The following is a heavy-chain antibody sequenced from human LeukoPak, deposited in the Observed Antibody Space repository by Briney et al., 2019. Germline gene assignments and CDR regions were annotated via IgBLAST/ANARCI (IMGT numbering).Heavy chain of an antibody. CDR1: GGSISNYY. V-gene: IGHV4-59*01. D-gene: IGHD1-14*01. CDR2: FYYSGTT. CDR3: ARDNHYFDY. Sequence: PSETLSLTCTVSGGSISNYYWSWIRQPPGKGLEWIGYFYYSGTTYYNPSLKSRVTISVDSSKNQFSLQLTSVTAADTAVYYCARDNHYFDYWGQGTLVTVSS. J-gene: IGHJ4*02.